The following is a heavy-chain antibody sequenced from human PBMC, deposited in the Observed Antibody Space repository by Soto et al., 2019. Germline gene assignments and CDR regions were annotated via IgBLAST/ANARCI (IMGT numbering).Heavy chain of an antibody. V-gene: IGHV3-7*01. CDR2: IKQDGSEK. CDR3: ARDQGYCSGGNCYPGYYYYYYMDV. Sequence: GGSLRLSCAASGFTFSSYWMSWVRQAPGKGLEWVANIKQDGSEKYYVDSVKGRFTISRDNAKNSLYLQMNSLRAEDTAVYYCARDQGYCSGGNCYPGYYYYYYMDVWGKGTTVTVSS. J-gene: IGHJ6*03. D-gene: IGHD2-15*01. CDR1: GFTFSSYW.